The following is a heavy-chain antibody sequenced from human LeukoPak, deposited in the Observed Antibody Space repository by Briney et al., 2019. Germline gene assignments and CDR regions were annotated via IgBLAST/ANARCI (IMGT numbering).Heavy chain of an antibody. CDR3: ARVGRGDHTWGSYYCDH. CDR2: ISSSGST. D-gene: IGHD3-16*01. Sequence: SETLSLTCTVSGDSFSSYYWSWLRQPPGKALEWIGYISSSGSTSYNPSLKSRLTISVDTSKNQFSLKLSSVTAADTAVYYCARVGRGDHTWGSYYCDHWGQGTLVSVSS. J-gene: IGHJ4*02. V-gene: IGHV4-59*13. CDR1: GDSFSSYY.